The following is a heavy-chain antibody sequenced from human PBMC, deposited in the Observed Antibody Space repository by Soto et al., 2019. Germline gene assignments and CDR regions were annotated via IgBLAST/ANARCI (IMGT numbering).Heavy chain of an antibody. Sequence: QVQLVESGGGVVQPGRSLRLSCAASGFTFSSYGMHWVRQAPGKGLEWVAVISYDGSNKYYADSVKGRFTISRDNSKNAQYLQMNSLRAEDTAVYYCAKDRGYWGQGTLVTVSS. J-gene: IGHJ4*02. CDR2: ISYDGSNK. CDR3: AKDRGY. CDR1: GFTFSSYG. V-gene: IGHV3-30*18.